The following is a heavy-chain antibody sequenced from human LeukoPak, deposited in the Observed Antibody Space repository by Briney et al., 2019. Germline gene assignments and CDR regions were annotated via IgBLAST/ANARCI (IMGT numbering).Heavy chain of an antibody. CDR2: IYYSGST. Sequence: PSETLSLTCTVSGGSISSSSYYWGWIRQPPGKGLEWIGSIYYSGSTYYNPSLKSRVTISVDTSKNQFSLKLSSVTAADTAVYYCARARRSSWYGRYYYYGMDVWGQGTTVTVSS. J-gene: IGHJ6*02. CDR1: GGSISSSSYY. D-gene: IGHD6-13*01. CDR3: ARARRSSWYGRYYYYGMDV. V-gene: IGHV4-39*01.